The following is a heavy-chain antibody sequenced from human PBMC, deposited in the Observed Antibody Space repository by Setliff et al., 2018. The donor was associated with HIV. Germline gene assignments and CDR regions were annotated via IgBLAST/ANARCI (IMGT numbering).Heavy chain of an antibody. Sequence: PSETLSLTCTVSGGSISSYYWSWIRQPPGKGLEWIGYIYYSGSTNYNPPLKSRVTISVDTSKNQFSLKLSSVTAADTAVYYCARDRYYDSSGYQGWFDPWGQGTLVTVSS. V-gene: IGHV4-59*01. CDR3: ARDRYYDSSGYQGWFDP. D-gene: IGHD3-22*01. CDR1: GGSISSYY. J-gene: IGHJ5*02. CDR2: IYYSGST.